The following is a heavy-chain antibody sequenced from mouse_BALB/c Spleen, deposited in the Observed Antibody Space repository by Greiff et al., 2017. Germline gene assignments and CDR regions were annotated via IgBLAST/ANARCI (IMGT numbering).Heavy chain of an antibody. CDR1: GFTFSSFG. CDR3: ARGGLPLAMDY. V-gene: IGHV5-17*02. Sequence: EVQLVESGGGLVQPGGSRKLSCAASGFTFSSFGMHWVRQAPEKGLEWVAYISSGSSTIYYADTVKGRFTISRDNPKNTLFLQMTSLRSEDTAMYYCARGGLPLAMDYWGQGTSVTVSS. D-gene: IGHD2-2*01. J-gene: IGHJ4*01. CDR2: ISSGSSTI.